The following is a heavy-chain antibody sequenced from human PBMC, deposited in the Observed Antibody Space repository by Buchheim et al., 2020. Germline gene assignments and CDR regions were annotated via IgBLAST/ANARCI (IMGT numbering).Heavy chain of an antibody. CDR3: ARDSGWELLEARPFDY. J-gene: IGHJ4*02. D-gene: IGHD1-26*01. CDR1: GFTFSSYS. V-gene: IGHV3-21*01. CDR2: ISSSSIYI. Sequence: EVQLVESGGGLVKPGGSLRLSCAASGFTFSSYSMNWVRQAPGKGLEWVSSISSSSIYIYYADSVKGRFTISRDNAKTSLYLQMNSLRAEDTAVYYCARDSGWELLEARPFDYWGQGTL.